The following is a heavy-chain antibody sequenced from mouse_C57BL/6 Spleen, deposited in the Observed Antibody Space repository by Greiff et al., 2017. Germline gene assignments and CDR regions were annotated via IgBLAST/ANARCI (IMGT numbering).Heavy chain of an antibody. D-gene: IGHD2-4*01. CDR2: IYPSSGNT. CDR3: ASKDYDAGGFAY. CDR1: GYTFTSYG. J-gene: IGHJ3*01. Sequence: QVQLQQSGAELARPGASVKLSCKASGYTFTSYGIRWVKQRTGQGLEWIGEIYPSSGNTYYNEKFKGKATLTADKSSSTAYMELRSLTSEVSAVYFCASKDYDAGGFAYWGQGTLVTVSA. V-gene: IGHV1-81*01.